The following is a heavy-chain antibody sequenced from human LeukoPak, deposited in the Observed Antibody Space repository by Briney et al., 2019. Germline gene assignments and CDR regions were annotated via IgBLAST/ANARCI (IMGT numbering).Heavy chain of an antibody. D-gene: IGHD3-10*01. CDR1: GYSISSGYY. CDR3: ARDGSGSYSNRSNWFDP. Sequence: SETLSLTCTVSGYSISSGYYWGWIRQPPGKGLEWIGSIYHSGSTYYNPSLKSRVTISVDTSKNQFSLKLSSVTAADTAVYYCARDGSGSYSNRSNWFDPWGQGTLVTVSS. V-gene: IGHV4-38-2*02. J-gene: IGHJ5*02. CDR2: IYHSGST.